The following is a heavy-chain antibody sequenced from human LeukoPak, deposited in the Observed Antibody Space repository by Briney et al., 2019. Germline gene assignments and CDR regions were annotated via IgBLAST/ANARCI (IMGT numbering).Heavy chain of an antibody. D-gene: IGHD2-8*01. J-gene: IGHJ4*02. CDR1: GYSFSTYW. V-gene: IGHV5-51*01. CDR3: ARRGEAMDPFDY. Sequence: GESLKISCKGSGYSFSTYWIGWVRQLPGKGLEWMGIIYPGDFDTKYSPSFQGQVTISADRSINTAYLQWSSLKASDTAIYYCARRGEAMDPFDYWGQGTLVTVSS. CDR2: IYPGDFDT.